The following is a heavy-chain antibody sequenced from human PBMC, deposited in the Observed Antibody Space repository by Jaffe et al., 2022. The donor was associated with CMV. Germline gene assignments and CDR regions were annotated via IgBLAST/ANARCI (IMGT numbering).Heavy chain of an antibody. CDR1: GFIFSNSG. CDR2: ISGTGGST. D-gene: IGHD2-21*01. V-gene: IGHV3-23*01. CDR3: AKDLKTINAFDM. J-gene: IGHJ3*02. Sequence: EVQLLESGGGLVQPGGSLRLSCAASGFIFSNSGMSWVRQAPGKGLEWVSAISGTGGSTYYADPMKGRFAISRDNSKNMLYLQMNSLRAEDTAIYYCAKDLKTINAFDMWGQGTMVTVSS.